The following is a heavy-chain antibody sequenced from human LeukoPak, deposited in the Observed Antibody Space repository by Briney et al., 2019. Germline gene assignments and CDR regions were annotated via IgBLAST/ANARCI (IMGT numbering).Heavy chain of an antibody. CDR1: GGTFSSYA. D-gene: IGHD5-18*01. J-gene: IGHJ4*02. CDR3: ASIRGYSYGNNREYYFDY. V-gene: IGHV1-69*13. Sequence: SVKVSCKASGGTFSSYAISWVRQASGQGLEWMGGIIPIFGTANYAQKFQGRVTITADESTSTAYMELSSLRSEDTAVYYCASIRGYSYGNNREYYFDYWGQGTLVTVSS. CDR2: IIPIFGTA.